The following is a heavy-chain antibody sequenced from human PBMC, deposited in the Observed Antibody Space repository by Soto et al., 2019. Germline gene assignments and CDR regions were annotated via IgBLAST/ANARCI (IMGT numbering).Heavy chain of an antibody. D-gene: IGHD6-13*01. CDR1: GYSFTSYW. CDR3: AKTAAGGKNYYGMDV. Sequence: PGESLKISCKGSGYSFTSYWIGWARQMPGKGLDWMGFIYLGDSDTRYSPSFQGQVTISADKSISTAYLQWSSLKASDTAMYYCAKTAAGGKNYYGMDVWGQGTTVTVSS. CDR2: IYLGDSDT. V-gene: IGHV5-51*01. J-gene: IGHJ6*02.